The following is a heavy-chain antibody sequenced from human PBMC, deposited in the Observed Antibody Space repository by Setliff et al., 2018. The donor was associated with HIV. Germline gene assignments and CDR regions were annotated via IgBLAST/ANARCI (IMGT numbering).Heavy chain of an antibody. J-gene: IGHJ3*02. CDR1: GFTFSNAW. CDR3: ATDVVVAAHDAFDI. Sequence: ESLKISCAASGFTFSNAWMSWVRQAPGKGLEWVGRIKSKTDGGTTDYAAPVKGRFTISRDDSKNTLYLQMNSLKTEDTAVYYCATDVVVAAHDAFDIWGQGTMVTVSS. V-gene: IGHV3-15*01. CDR2: IKSKTDGGTT. D-gene: IGHD2-15*01.